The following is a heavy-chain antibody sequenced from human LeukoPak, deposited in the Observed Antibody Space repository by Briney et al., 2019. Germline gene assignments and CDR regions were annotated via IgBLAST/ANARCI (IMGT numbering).Heavy chain of an antibody. CDR2: IYYSGST. V-gene: IGHV4-59*01. CDR3: ARDLGFGESRFDY. Sequence: PSETLSLTCTVSGGSISSYYWSWIRQPPGKGLEWIGYIYYSGSTNYNPSLKSRVTISVDTSKNQFSLKLSSVTAADTAVYYCARDLGFGESRFDYWGQGTLVTVSS. CDR1: GGSISSYY. J-gene: IGHJ4*02. D-gene: IGHD3-10*01.